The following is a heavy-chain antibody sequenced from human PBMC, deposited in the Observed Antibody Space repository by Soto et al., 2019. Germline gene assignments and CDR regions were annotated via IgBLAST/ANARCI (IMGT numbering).Heavy chain of an antibody. Sequence: SETLSLTCTVSGGSISSYYWSWIRQPPGKGLEWIGYIYYSGSTYYNPSLKSRVTISVDTSKNQFSLKLSSVTAADTAVYYCARGWFGEFVYYFDYWGQGTLVTVSS. CDR1: GGSISSYY. J-gene: IGHJ4*02. V-gene: IGHV4-59*12. CDR3: ARGWFGEFVYYFDY. CDR2: IYYSGST. D-gene: IGHD3-10*01.